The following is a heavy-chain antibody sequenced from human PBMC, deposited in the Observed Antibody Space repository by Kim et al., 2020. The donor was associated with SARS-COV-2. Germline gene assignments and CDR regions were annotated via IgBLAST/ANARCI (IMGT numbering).Heavy chain of an antibody. CDR2: ISSSGSTI. V-gene: IGHV3-11*01. J-gene: IGHJ6*02. CDR1: GFTFSDYY. D-gene: IGHD5-18*01. CDR3: ARGADTAMVRFLTGLRTNYCYYDMDV. Sequence: GGSLRLSCAASGFTFSDYYMSWIRQAPGKGLEWVSYISSSGSTIYYADSVKGRFTISRDNAKNSLYLQMNSLRAEDTAVYYCARGADTAMVRFLTGLRTNYCYYDMDVWGQGTTVTVSS.